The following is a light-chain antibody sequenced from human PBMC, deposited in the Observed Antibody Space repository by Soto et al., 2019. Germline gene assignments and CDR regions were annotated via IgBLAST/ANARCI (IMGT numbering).Light chain of an antibody. V-gene: IGKV3-20*01. CDR3: QQYGSSPLT. J-gene: IGKJ1*01. Sequence: EIVFTQSPGTLSLSPGERATLSCRASQSVSSSSLAWYQHQPGQAPRLLVYGASSRATGIPDRFSGSGSGTDFTLTISRLEPEDFALYYCQQYGSSPLTFGQGTKVDIK. CDR1: QSVSSSS. CDR2: GAS.